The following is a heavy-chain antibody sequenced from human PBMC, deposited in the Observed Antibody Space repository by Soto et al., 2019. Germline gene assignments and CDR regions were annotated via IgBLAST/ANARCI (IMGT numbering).Heavy chain of an antibody. V-gene: IGHV1-46*03. Sequence: QVQLVQSGAEVKKPGASVKVSCKASGYTFTSYYMHWVRQAPGQGLEWMGIINPSGGSTSYAQKFQGRVTMTRDTSTSTVYMELSSLRSEDTAVYYCARDPYLDWNYPFFDYWGQGTLVTVSS. CDR1: GYTFTSYY. J-gene: IGHJ4*02. CDR2: INPSGGST. CDR3: ARDPYLDWNYPFFDY. D-gene: IGHD1-7*01.